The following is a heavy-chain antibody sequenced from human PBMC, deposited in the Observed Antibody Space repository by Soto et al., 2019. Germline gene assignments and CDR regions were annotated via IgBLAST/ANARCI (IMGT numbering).Heavy chain of an antibody. CDR3: ARGNGSKVLDH. CDR2: VYPSGAT. D-gene: IGHD6-13*01. CDR1: GDSIRSLGYS. Sequence: SETLSLTCSVSGDSIRSLGYSWDWICQAPGRGLEWIGYVYPSGATYYNPSFRGRLTLSIDRSKNQFSLKLTSVTAADTAVYYCARGNGSKVLDHWGQGTRVTVSS. V-gene: IGHV4-30-2*01. J-gene: IGHJ4*02.